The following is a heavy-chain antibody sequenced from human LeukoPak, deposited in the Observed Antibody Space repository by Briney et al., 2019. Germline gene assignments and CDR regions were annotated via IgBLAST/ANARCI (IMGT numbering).Heavy chain of an antibody. CDR3: TRHNGYCGGDCYPD. CDR1: GFTFTSYY. Sequence: GGSLRLSCAASGFTFTSYYMHWVRQASGKGLEWVGRIRSKANSYATAYAASVKGRFTISSDDSKNTAYLQMNSLKTEDTAVYYCTRHNGYCGGDCYPDWGQGTLVTVSS. J-gene: IGHJ4*02. D-gene: IGHD2-21*02. V-gene: IGHV3-73*01. CDR2: IRSKANSYAT.